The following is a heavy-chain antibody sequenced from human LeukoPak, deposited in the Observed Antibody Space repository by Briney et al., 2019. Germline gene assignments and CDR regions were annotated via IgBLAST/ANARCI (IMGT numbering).Heavy chain of an antibody. V-gene: IGHV3-7*01. D-gene: IGHD3-9*01. CDR1: GFTFSSYW. CDR2: IKQDGSEK. Sequence: GGSLRLSCAASGFTFSSYWMSWVRQAPGKGLEWGANIKQDGSEKYYVDSVKGRFTISRDNAKNSLYLQMNSLRAEDTAVYYCGRDRIFYDILTGYAATYYYYGMDVWGQGTTVTVSS. CDR3: GRDRIFYDILTGYAATYYYYGMDV. J-gene: IGHJ6*02.